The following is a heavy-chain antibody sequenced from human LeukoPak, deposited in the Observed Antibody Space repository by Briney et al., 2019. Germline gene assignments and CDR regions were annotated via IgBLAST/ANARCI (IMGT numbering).Heavy chain of an antibody. CDR2: IYPGDSDT. Sequence: GESLKISCKGSGYSFTNYWIAWVRQMPGKGLEWMGIIYPGDSDTRYSPSFQGQVTISADKSISTAKLQWSSLKASDTAIYYCARRFYDGSGIAFDIWGQGTMVTVSS. CDR3: ARRFYDGSGIAFDI. J-gene: IGHJ3*02. D-gene: IGHD5/OR15-5a*01. CDR1: GYSFTNYW. V-gene: IGHV5-51*01.